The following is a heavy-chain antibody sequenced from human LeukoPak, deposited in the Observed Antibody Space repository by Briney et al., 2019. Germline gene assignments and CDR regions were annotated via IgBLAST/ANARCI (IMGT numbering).Heavy chain of an antibody. D-gene: IGHD3-10*01. Sequence: ASAKFSCKASGYTFSNSGVSWVRQAPGQGLEWVGWISIYNGLTTYAQRLQGRLTVTTDTSTGTAYMELRSLRSDDTAVYYCARGDYYGSGTYYKKTVDYWGQGTLVTVSS. CDR2: ISIYNGLT. J-gene: IGHJ4*02. CDR3: ARGDYYGSGTYYKKTVDY. V-gene: IGHV1-18*01. CDR1: GYTFSNSG.